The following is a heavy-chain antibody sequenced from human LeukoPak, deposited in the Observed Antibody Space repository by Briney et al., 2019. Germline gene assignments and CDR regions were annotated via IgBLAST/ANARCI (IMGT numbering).Heavy chain of an antibody. CDR3: ARDCGGGSCYGPYDAFDI. D-gene: IGHD2-15*01. CDR1: EFTFTSYE. CDR2: ISSSGNTI. V-gene: IGHV3-48*03. Sequence: GGSLRLSCAASEFTFTSYELNWVRQAPGKGLEWVSYISSSGNTISYADSVKGRFTIPKDNAKNSLYLQVISLRAEDTAVYYCARDCGGGSCYGPYDAFDIWGQGTMVTVSS. J-gene: IGHJ3*02.